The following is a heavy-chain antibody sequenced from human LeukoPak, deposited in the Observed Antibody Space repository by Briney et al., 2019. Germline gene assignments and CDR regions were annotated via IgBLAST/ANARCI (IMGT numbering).Heavy chain of an antibody. CDR2: ISGSGDST. CDR3: ARDYFGSGTYYPYQYYGMDV. CDR1: GLNFRAYG. Sequence: GGSLRLSCAASGLNFRAYGMSWVRQAPGKGLEWVSTISGSGDSTYHADSVKGRFTISRDNSKYTLSLQMNSLRAEDTAVYFCARDYFGSGTYYPYQYYGMDVWGQGTTVTVSS. V-gene: IGHV3-23*01. D-gene: IGHD3-10*01. J-gene: IGHJ6*02.